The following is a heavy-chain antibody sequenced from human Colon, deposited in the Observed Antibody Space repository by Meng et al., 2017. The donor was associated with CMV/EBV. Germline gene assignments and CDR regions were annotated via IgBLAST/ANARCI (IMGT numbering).Heavy chain of an antibody. CDR1: GFTFSNFG. D-gene: IGHD2-2*01. J-gene: IGHJ4*02. Sequence: GESLKISCAASGFTFSNFGMHWVRQTPGKGLEWVASIRYAGIDKFYADSVKGRFTISRDNSKNMLFLQMNALKVEDTAVYYCMRDLLPISLIPAAQDYWGQGTLVTVSS. CDR3: MRDLLPISLIPAAQDY. CDR2: IRYAGIDK. V-gene: IGHV3-30*02.